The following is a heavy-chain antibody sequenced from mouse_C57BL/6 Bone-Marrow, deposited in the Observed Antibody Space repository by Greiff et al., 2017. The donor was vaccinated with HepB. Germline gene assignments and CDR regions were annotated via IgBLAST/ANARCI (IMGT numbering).Heavy chain of an antibody. J-gene: IGHJ2*03. V-gene: IGHV1-15*01. CDR2: IDPETGGT. CDR1: GYTFTDYE. D-gene: IGHD2-4*01. Sequence: QVQLQQSGAELVRPGASVTLSCKASGYTFTDYEMHWVKQTPVHGLEWIGAIDPETGGTAYNQKFKGKAILTADKSSSTAYMGLRSLTSEDSAVYCCTGGHYDYLDYWGQGPSLTVSS. CDR3: TGGHYDYLDY.